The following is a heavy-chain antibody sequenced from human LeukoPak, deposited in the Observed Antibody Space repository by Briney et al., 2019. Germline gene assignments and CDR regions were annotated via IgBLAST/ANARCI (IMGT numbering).Heavy chain of an antibody. CDR2: ISGSSSDI. D-gene: IGHD3-22*01. CDR3: ARRGYSDSSGYDY. Sequence: SGGSLRLSCAASGFTFRNYAMNWVRQAPGKGLEWVSSISGSSSDIYYADSVKGRFTISRDNAKNSLYLQINSLRAEDTAIYYCARRGYSDSSGYDYWGQGTLVTVSS. J-gene: IGHJ4*02. V-gene: IGHV3-21*01. CDR1: GFTFRNYA.